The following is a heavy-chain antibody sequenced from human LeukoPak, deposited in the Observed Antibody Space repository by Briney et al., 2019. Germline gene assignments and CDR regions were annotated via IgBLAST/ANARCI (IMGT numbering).Heavy chain of an antibody. Sequence: ASVKVSCKASGYTFTSYSISWVRQAPGQGLEWMGWISAYNGNTNYAQKLQDRVTMTTDTSTSTAYMELRSLRSDDTAVFYCARGYLSYSSTSYYDFWGQGTLVTVSS. D-gene: IGHD3-22*01. CDR1: GYTFTSYS. V-gene: IGHV1-18*01. CDR2: ISAYNGNT. J-gene: IGHJ4*02. CDR3: ARGYLSYSSTSYYDF.